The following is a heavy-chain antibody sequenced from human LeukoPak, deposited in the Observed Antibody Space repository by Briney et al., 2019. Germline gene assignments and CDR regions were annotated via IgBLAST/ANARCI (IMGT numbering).Heavy chain of an antibody. D-gene: IGHD3-22*01. CDR3: ASKWVTYYYNSSAYHYPTDVFDI. CDR1: GYTFTSHG. Sequence: WASVKVSCKASGYTFTSHGISWVRQAPGQGLEWMGWISTYNGNTNYAQKLQGRVSMTTVTSTSTAYMDLRSLRSDDTAVYYCASKWVTYYYNSSAYHYPTDVFDIWGQGTMVTVSS. CDR2: ISTYNGNT. V-gene: IGHV1-18*01. J-gene: IGHJ3*02.